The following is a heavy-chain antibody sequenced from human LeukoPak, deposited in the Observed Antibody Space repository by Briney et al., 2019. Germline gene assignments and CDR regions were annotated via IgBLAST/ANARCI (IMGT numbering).Heavy chain of an antibody. CDR3: ARVPIPERMGIAAAGIFRPHRQIYYFDY. Sequence: KTSETLSLTCTVSGGSISSGGYYWSWIRQHPGKGLEWIGYIYYSGSTYYNPSLKSRVTISVDTSKNQFSLKLSSVTAADTAVYYCARVPIPERMGIAAAGIFRPHRQIYYFDYWGQGTLVTVSS. CDR1: GGSISSGGYY. D-gene: IGHD6-13*01. CDR2: IYYSGST. J-gene: IGHJ4*02. V-gene: IGHV4-31*03.